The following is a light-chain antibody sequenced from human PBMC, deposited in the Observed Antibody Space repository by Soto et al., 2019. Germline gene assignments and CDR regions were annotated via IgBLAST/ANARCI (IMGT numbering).Light chain of an antibody. CDR1: QSVSSN. J-gene: IGKJ4*01. CDR2: GAS. CDR3: QQYDNWPLT. V-gene: IGKV3-15*01. Sequence: EVVITQSPATQSVSPGERATLSCRASQSVSSNLAWYQQKPGQAPRYLIYGASTRATGIPARFSGSGSGTEFTLTISSLQSEDFAVYYCQQYDNWPLTFGGGTKVDIK.